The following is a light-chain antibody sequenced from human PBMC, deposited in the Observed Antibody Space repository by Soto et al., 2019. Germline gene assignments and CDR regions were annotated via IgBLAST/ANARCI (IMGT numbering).Light chain of an antibody. CDR1: QSININ. V-gene: IGKV3-15*01. Sequence: EIELKKVAASLTVSPGGRPTLSCMASQSININLAWYQQKPGQAPRLLIYGASTRATGLPARFSGSGSGTEFTLIISSLQSEYSAVYYCQQYDNWPITFGHGTRLEIK. CDR2: GAS. J-gene: IGKJ5*01. CDR3: QQYDNWPIT.